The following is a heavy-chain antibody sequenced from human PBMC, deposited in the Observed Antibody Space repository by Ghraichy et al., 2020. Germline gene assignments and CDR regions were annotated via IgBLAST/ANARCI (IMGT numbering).Heavy chain of an antibody. J-gene: IGHJ5*02. CDR3: ARVGYYYDSGSYYYAFDP. D-gene: IGHD3-10*01. CDR2: VYYSGSA. CDR1: GVSISSSNW. V-gene: IGHV4-4*02. Sequence: SETLSLTCAVSGVSISSSNWWTWVRQPPGRGLEWIGEVYYSGSANYNPSLKSRVTISVDKSNNQFSLKMYSVTAADTAVYYCARVGYYYDSGSYYYAFDPWGQGTQVTVSS.